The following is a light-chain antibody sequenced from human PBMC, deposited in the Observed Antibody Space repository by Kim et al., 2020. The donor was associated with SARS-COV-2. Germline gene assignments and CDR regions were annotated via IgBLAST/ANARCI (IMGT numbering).Light chain of an antibody. J-gene: IGKJ1*01. V-gene: IGKV3-11*01. CDR3: HQRATWPQT. CDR1: QSVRSS. CDR2: DAS. Sequence: LSPGERATLSCRASQSVRSSLAWYQQRPGQAPRLLLYDASNRATGIPDRFTGSGSGTEFTLAISSVEPGDSAVYFCHQRATWPQTFGQGTKVDIK.